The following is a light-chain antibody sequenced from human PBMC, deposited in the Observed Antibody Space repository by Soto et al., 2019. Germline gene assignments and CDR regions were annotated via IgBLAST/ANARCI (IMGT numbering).Light chain of an antibody. J-gene: IGLJ2*01. CDR2: RNN. Sequence: QSVVTQPPSASGTPGQRVTISCSGSSSNIESNYVFWYQHLPGTAPKLLIYRNNHRPSGVPDRFSGSKSGTSASLAISGLRSEDEADYYCAVWDDSLSGRVFGGGTQLTVL. CDR3: AVWDDSLSGRV. CDR1: SSNIESNY. V-gene: IGLV1-47*01.